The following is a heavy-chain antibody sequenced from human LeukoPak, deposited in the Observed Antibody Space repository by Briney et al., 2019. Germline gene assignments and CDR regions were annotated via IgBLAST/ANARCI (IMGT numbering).Heavy chain of an antibody. Sequence: PGGSLRLSCVASGFIFSRYAMHWVRLAPGKGLEWVAVISYDGSNKYYADSVKGRFTISRDNSKNTLYLQMNSLRAEDTALYYCARDGNFYYGPGSYCDYWGQGTLVTVSS. D-gene: IGHD3-10*01. CDR2: ISYDGSNK. V-gene: IGHV3-30-3*01. CDR3: ARDGNFYYGPGSYCDY. J-gene: IGHJ4*02. CDR1: GFIFSRYA.